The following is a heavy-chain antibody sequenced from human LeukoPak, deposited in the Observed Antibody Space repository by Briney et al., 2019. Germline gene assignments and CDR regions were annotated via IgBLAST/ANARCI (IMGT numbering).Heavy chain of an antibody. V-gene: IGHV1-24*01. Sequence: ASVKVSCKVSGYTLTELSMHWVRQAPGKGLEWMGGFDPEDGETIYAQKFQGRVTMTEDTSTDTAYMELSSLRSEDTAVYYCATGPGYSSSWNYWGQGTLVTVSS. J-gene: IGHJ4*02. D-gene: IGHD6-13*01. CDR3: ATGPGYSSSWNY. CDR1: GYTLTELS. CDR2: FDPEDGET.